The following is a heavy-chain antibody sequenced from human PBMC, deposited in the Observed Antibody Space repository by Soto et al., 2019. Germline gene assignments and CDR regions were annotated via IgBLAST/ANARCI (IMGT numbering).Heavy chain of an antibody. CDR1: GFTFDDYT. Sequence: GGSLRLSCAASGFTFDDYTMHWVRQAPGKGLEWVSLISWDGGSTYYADSVKGRFTISRDNSKNSLYLQMNSLRTEDTALYYCAKTYYDFWSGYSYYYGMDVWGQGTTVTVSS. J-gene: IGHJ6*02. CDR2: ISWDGGST. D-gene: IGHD3-3*01. CDR3: AKTYYDFWSGYSYYYGMDV. V-gene: IGHV3-43*01.